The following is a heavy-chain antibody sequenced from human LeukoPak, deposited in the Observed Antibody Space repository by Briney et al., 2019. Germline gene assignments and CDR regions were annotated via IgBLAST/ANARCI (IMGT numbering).Heavy chain of an antibody. Sequence: GGSLRLSCAASGFLFSSYEMNWVRQAPGKGLEWVSYISTSGGTIYYADSVKGRFTISRDNAKNSLYLQMNSLRAEDTAVYYCARDSYYGGTQDYWGQGTLVTVSS. D-gene: IGHD4-23*01. CDR2: ISTSGGTI. J-gene: IGHJ4*02. CDR1: GFLFSSYE. CDR3: ARDSYYGGTQDY. V-gene: IGHV3-48*03.